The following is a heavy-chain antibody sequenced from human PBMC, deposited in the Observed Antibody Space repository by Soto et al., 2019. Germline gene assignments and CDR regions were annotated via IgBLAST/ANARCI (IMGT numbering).Heavy chain of an antibody. Sequence: QVQLVESGGGVVQPGRSLRLSCAASGFTFSSYGMHWVRQAPGKGLEWVAVISYDGSNKYYADSVKGRFTISRDNSKNPLYLQMNTLRAEDTAVYYCAKDRTLVYITGRYYYGMDVWGQGTTVTVSS. CDR2: ISYDGSNK. V-gene: IGHV3-30*18. J-gene: IGHJ6*02. CDR1: GFTFSSYG. CDR3: AKDRTLVYITGRYYYGMDV. D-gene: IGHD3-10*01.